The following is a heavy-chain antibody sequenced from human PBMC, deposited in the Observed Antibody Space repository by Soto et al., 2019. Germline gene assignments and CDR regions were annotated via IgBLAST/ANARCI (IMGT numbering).Heavy chain of an antibody. J-gene: IGHJ6*02. D-gene: IGHD3-3*01. CDR2: ISSSSSTI. CDR3: ASLLDVIGDYYYGMDV. CDR1: GFTFSSYS. V-gene: IGHV3-48*02. Sequence: EVQLVESGGGLVQPGGSLRLSCAASGFTFSSYSMNWVRQAPGKGLEWVSYISSSSSTIYYADSVKGRFTISRDNAKNSLYLQMNSLGDEGSAVYYCASLLDVIGDYYYGMDVWGQGTTVTVSS.